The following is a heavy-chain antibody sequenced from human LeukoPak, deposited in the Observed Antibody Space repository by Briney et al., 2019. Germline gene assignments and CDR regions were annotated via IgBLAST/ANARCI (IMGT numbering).Heavy chain of an antibody. CDR3: ARQVAAATIYYSDY. Sequence: SETLSLTCTVSGGSISSRSYYWGWILQPPGKELEWIGSIYYGGSTYYNPSLKSRVTISVDTSKNQFSLKLSSVTAADTAVYYCARQVAAATIYYSDYWGQGTLVTVSS. D-gene: IGHD6-13*01. J-gene: IGHJ4*02. V-gene: IGHV4-39*01. CDR2: IYYGGST. CDR1: GGSISSRSYY.